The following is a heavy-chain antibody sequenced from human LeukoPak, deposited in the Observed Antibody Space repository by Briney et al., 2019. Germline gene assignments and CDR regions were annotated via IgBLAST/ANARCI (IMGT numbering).Heavy chain of an antibody. V-gene: IGHV1-8*01. CDR3: ARPRYSSLDHAFDI. Sequence: ASVKVSCKASGYTFTGYDINWVRQATGQGLEWMGWMNPNSGNTGYAQKFQGRVTMTRNTSISTAYMELSSLRSEDTAVYYCARPRYSSLDHAFDIWGQGTMVTVSS. J-gene: IGHJ3*02. CDR2: MNPNSGNT. CDR1: GYTFTGYD. D-gene: IGHD6-19*01.